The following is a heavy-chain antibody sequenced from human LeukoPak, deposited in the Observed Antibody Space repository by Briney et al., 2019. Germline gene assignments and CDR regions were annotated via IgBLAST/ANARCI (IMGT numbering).Heavy chain of an antibody. CDR1: GYTFTSYD. CDR2: ISAHNGNT. CDR3: ARGYYGSGSHNWFDP. V-gene: IGHV1-8*03. J-gene: IGHJ5*02. Sequence: ASVKVSCKASGYTFTSYDLSWVRQAPGQGLEWMGWISAHNGNTGYAQKFQGRVTITRNTSISTAYMVLSSLRSEDTAVYYCARGYYGSGSHNWFDPWGQGTLVTVSS. D-gene: IGHD3-10*01.